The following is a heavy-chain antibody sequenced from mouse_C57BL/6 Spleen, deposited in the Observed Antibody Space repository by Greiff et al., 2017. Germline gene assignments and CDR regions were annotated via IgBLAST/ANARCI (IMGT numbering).Heavy chain of an antibody. D-gene: IGHD2-1*01. CDR1: GFTFSSYA. V-gene: IGHV5-4*03. CDR2: ISAGGSYT. CDR3: ARGHYGNYDYLDY. J-gene: IGHJ2*01. Sequence: EVMLVESGGGLVKPGGSLKLSCAASGFTFSSYAMSWVRQTPEKRLEWVATISAGGSYTYYPDNVKGRFTISRDNAKNNLYLQMSHLKSEDTAMYYCARGHYGNYDYLDYWGQGTTLTASS.